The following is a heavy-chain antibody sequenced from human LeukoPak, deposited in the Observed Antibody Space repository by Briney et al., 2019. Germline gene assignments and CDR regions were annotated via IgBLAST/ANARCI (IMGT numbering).Heavy chain of an antibody. CDR3: AKGMKMATITLFDY. J-gene: IGHJ4*02. Sequence: GGSLRLSCAASGSTFDDYAMHWVRQAPGKGLEWVSLISWDGGSTYYADSVKGRFTISRDNSKNSLYLQMNSLRAEDTALYYCAKGMKMATITLFDYWGQGTLVTVSS. V-gene: IGHV3-43D*03. D-gene: IGHD5-24*01. CDR1: GSTFDDYA. CDR2: ISWDGGST.